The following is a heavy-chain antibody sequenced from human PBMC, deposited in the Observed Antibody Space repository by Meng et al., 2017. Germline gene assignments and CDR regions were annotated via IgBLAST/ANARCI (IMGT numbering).Heavy chain of an antibody. J-gene: IGHJ4*02. Sequence: VQLVSSWADVKNAWSSVTGSCKASGGTFSSYAISWVRQAPGQGLEWMGGIIPIFCTANYAQKFQGRVTITADKSTSTAYMELSSLRSEDTAVYYCARGVGYGGNSLYFDYWGQGTLVTVSS. V-gene: IGHV1-69*06. CDR3: ARGVGYGGNSLYFDY. D-gene: IGHD4-23*01. CDR1: GGTFSSYA. CDR2: IIPIFCTA.